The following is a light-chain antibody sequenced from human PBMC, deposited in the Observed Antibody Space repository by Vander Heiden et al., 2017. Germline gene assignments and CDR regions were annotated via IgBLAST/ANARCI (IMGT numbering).Light chain of an antibody. V-gene: IGLV1-44*01. Sequence: QSVLTQPPSASGTPGKRVTISCSGSSSNIGSNTVNWYQQLPGTAPKLLIYSNNQRPSGVPDRFSGSKSGTSASLAISGLQSEDEADYYCAAWDDSLNGSYVFGTGTKVTVL. CDR1: SSNIGSNT. CDR2: SNN. CDR3: AAWDDSLNGSYV. J-gene: IGLJ1*01.